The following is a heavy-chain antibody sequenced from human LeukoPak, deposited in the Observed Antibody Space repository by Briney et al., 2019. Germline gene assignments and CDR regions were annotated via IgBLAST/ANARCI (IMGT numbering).Heavy chain of an antibody. J-gene: IGHJ3*02. V-gene: IGHV1-2*02. D-gene: IGHD2-2*01. Sequence: ASVKVSCKASEYTYTGYYIHWVRQAPGQGLEWLGWINPNSGGTIYAQKFQGRVTMTSDTSTSTAYMELSRLRSDDTAVYYCARTIMAAMCGFDIWGQGTMVTVSS. CDR3: ARTIMAAMCGFDI. CDR2: INPNSGGT. CDR1: EYTYTGYY.